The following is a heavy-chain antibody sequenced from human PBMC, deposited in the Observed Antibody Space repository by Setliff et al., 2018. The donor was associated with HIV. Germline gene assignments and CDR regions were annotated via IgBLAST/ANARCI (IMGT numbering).Heavy chain of an antibody. CDR2: IVVGSGNP. V-gene: IGHV1-58*02. CDR1: GFTFTTSA. J-gene: IGHJ3*02. D-gene: IGHD3-22*01. Sequence: SVKVSCKASGFTFTTSAMQWVRQARGQRLEWIGWIVVGSGNPNYAQNFQDRVTITRDMSTRTAYMELSSLRSEDTAVYYCAAINYYDTSEYGQKAFDIWGQGTMVTVSS. CDR3: AAINYYDTSEYGQKAFDI.